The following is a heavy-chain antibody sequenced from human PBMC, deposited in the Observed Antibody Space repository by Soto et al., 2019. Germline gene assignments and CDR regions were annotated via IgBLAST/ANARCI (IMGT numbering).Heavy chain of an antibody. V-gene: IGHV1-69*13. CDR1: GGSYSSYA. D-gene: IGHD2-8*01. Sequence: GTSVKVSCEASGGSYSSYAISWVRQAPGQGLEWMGGIIPIFGTANYAQKFQGRVTITADESTSTAYMELSSLRSEDTAVYYCAREKRYCTNGVCYTDTYYYYGMDVWGQGTTVTVSS. J-gene: IGHJ6*02. CDR3: AREKRYCTNGVCYTDTYYYYGMDV. CDR2: IIPIFGTA.